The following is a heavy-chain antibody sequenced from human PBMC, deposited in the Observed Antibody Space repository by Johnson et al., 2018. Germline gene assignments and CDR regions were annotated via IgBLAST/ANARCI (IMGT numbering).Heavy chain of an antibody. CDR2: INTDNGNQ. CDR3: ARGDGPGSWLLDY. D-gene: IGHD3-10*01. J-gene: IGHJ4*02. V-gene: IGHV1-3*04. Sequence: QVQLVQSGADVKKXGASVMVSCKAAGYIFSSYAMHWVRQAPGQSLEWMGCINTDNGNQQYSQKFQGRVTITRDTSASYMELSSLRSEDTALYYCARGDGPGSWLLDYWGQGTLVTVSS. CDR1: GYIFSSYA.